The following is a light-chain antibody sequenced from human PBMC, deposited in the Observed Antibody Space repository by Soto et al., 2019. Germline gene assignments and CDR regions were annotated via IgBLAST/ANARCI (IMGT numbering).Light chain of an antibody. CDR1: SADVGSHNF. V-gene: IGLV2-23*02. CDR3: YSYIGHMS. Sequence: QSALTQPASVSGSPGQSITMSCTGTSADVGSHNFVSWYRQHPGKVPHLMIYEVNKRPSGVSVRFSGSKSGNTAFLTISGLQAEDEADYYCYSYIGHMSFGARTKLTVL. CDR2: EVN. J-gene: IGLJ2*01.